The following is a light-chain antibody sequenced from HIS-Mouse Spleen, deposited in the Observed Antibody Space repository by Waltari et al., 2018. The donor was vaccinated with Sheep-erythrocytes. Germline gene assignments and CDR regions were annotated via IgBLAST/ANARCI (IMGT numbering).Light chain of an antibody. V-gene: IGLV2-8*01. Sequence: QSALTQPPSASGSPGQSVTISCPGTRSPVGGSHYFSWYQQHPGKAPKRMIYEVSKRPSGVPDRFSGSKSGNTASLTVSGLQAEDEADYYCSSYAGSNNWVFGGGTKLTVL. CDR3: SSYAGSNNWV. CDR2: EVS. CDR1: RSPVGGSHY. J-gene: IGLJ3*02.